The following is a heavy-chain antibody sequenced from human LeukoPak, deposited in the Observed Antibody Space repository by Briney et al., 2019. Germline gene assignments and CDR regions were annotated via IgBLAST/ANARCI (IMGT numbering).Heavy chain of an antibody. CDR3: ARSITTNPFDY. CDR2: MYYIGST. Sequence: SETLSLTCTVSGGSISSYYWSWIRQPPGKGLEWVGHMYYIGSTNYNPSLKSRVTISVDTSKNQFSLRLSSVTAADTAVYYCARSITTNPFDYWGQGTLVTVSS. J-gene: IGHJ4*02. D-gene: IGHD6-6*01. V-gene: IGHV4-59*01. CDR1: GGSISSYY.